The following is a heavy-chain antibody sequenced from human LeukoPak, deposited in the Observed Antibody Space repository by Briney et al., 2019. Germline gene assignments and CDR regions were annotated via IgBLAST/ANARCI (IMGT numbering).Heavy chain of an antibody. V-gene: IGHV3-30*02. CDR1: GFTFSSYG. CDR2: IRYDGSNK. J-gene: IGHJ4*02. Sequence: GGSLRLSCAASGFTFSSYGMHWVRQAPGKGLEWVAFIRYDGSNKYYADSVKGRFTISRDNSKNTLYLQMNSLRAEDTAVYYCAKEVGSGYDPLDYWGQGTLVTVSS. D-gene: IGHD5-12*01. CDR3: AKEVGSGYDPLDY.